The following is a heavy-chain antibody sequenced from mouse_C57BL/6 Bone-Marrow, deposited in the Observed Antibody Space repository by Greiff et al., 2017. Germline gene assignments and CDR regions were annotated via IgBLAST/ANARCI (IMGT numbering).Heavy chain of an antibody. J-gene: IGHJ3*01. CDR3: ANLWLRRRRFSY. V-gene: IGHV1-81*01. Sequence: QVQLQQSGAELARPGASLKLSCKASGYTFTSYGISWVKQRTGQGLEWIGEIYPRSGNTYYNEKFKGKATLTADKSSSTAYMELRSLTSEDSAVYFCANLWLRRRRFSYWGDEGLGTVSA. CDR2: IYPRSGNT. D-gene: IGHD2-2*01. CDR1: GYTFTSYG.